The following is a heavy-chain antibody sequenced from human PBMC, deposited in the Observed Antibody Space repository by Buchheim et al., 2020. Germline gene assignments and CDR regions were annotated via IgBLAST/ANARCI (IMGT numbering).Heavy chain of an antibody. V-gene: IGHV3-74*01. CDR1: GFTFSSYV. CDR3: ASYWKYKIDY. CDR2: IAHDGGVT. Sequence: EVQLVESGGGLVQPGGSLRLSCAASGFTFSSYVMHWVRQAPGTGLVWVSRIAHDGGVTNFADSVKGRFTISRDNAKNTVYLQMNSLGGEDTASYYCASYWKYKIDYWGQGTL. D-gene: IGHD1-1*01. J-gene: IGHJ4*01.